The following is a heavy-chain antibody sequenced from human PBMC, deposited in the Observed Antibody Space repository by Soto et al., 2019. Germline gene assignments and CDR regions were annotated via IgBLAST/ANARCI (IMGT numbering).Heavy chain of an antibody. CDR1: GFTFSSYW. V-gene: IGHV3-74*01. J-gene: IGHJ4*02. Sequence: PGGSLRLSCAASGFTFSSYWMHWVRQAPGKGLVWVSRINSDGSSTYYADSVKGRFTISRDNSKNTLYLQMNSLRAEDTAVYYCAKIAAMEPFDYWGQGTLVTVSS. CDR3: AKIAAMEPFDY. D-gene: IGHD5-18*01. CDR2: INSDGSST.